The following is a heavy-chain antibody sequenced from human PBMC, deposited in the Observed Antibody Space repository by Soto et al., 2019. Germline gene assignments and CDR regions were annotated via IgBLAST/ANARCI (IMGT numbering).Heavy chain of an antibody. V-gene: IGHV4-30-4*01. CDR1: GGSISSDNFF. D-gene: IGHD2-2*02. CDR2: IYYRGST. Sequence: PSETLSLTCTVSGGSISSDNFFWSWIRQPPGEGLEWIGYIYYRGSTYYNPSLESRLTLLVDTSKNQFSLKLRSVTAADTAVYYCARVAIACPSSSCYNYYYYSLDVWGQGTTVTVSS. CDR3: ARVAIACPSSSCYNYYYYSLDV. J-gene: IGHJ6*02.